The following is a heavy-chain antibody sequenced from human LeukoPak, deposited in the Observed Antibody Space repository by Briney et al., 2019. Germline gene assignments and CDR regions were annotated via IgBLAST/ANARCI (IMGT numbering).Heavy chain of an antibody. CDR2: IYYSGST. D-gene: IGHD2-15*01. J-gene: IGHJ1*01. V-gene: IGHV4-59*08. Sequence: PSETLSLTCTVSGGSISSYYWSWIRQPPGKGLEWIGYIYYSGSTNHNPSLKSRVTISVDTSKNQFSLKLSSVTAADTAVYYCATLTYCSGCSCFPKYFQHWGQGTLVAVSS. CDR1: GGSISSYY. CDR3: ATLTYCSGCSCFPKYFQH.